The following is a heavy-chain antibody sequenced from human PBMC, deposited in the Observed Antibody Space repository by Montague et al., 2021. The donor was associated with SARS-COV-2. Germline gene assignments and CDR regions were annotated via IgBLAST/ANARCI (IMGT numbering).Heavy chain of an antibody. D-gene: IGHD3-3*02. V-gene: IGHV4-28*01. CDR3: AKTTSTRRGFDS. CDR2: MYQSGTA. Sequence: SETLSLTCGVSGYSISSNNWWGWIRQPPGKGLEWIGYMYQSGTAFYDPSLKSRVTMSIDKSKNEFSLELRSVTAMDTAVYYCAKTTSTRRGFDSWSQGTLVIVTS. CDR1: GYSISSNNW. J-gene: IGHJ4*02.